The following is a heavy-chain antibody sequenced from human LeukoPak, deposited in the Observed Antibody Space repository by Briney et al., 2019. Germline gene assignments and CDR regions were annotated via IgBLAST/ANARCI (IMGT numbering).Heavy chain of an antibody. CDR2: INPNSGGR. D-gene: IGHD3-16*02. V-gene: IGHV1-2*06. J-gene: IGHJ4*02. CDR3: ARGLRLGELSLGYGY. Sequence: ASVKVSCKASGYTFTGYYMHWVRLAPGQGLEWMGRINPNSGGRNYAQKFQGRVTMTRDTSISTAYMELSRLRSDDTAVYYCARGLRLGELSLGYGYWGQGTLVTVSS. CDR1: GYTFTGYY.